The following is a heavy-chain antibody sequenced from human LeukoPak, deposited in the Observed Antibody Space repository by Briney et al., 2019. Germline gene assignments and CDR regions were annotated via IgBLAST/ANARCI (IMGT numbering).Heavy chain of an antibody. Sequence: GGSLRLSCAASGFTVNSNYMNWVRQAPGKGLEWVSVIYSGGSTYYADSVKGRFTISRDSSKNTLYLQMNSLRADDTAIYYCARNQQLGGHSYYYYGMDVWGQGTTVTVSS. CDR2: IYSGGST. J-gene: IGHJ6*02. D-gene: IGHD3-16*01. V-gene: IGHV3-53*01. CDR3: ARNQQLGGHSYYYYGMDV. CDR1: GFTVNSNY.